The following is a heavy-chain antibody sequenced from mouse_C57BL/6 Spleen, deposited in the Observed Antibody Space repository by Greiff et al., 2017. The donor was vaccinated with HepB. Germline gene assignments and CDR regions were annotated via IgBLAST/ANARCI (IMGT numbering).Heavy chain of an antibody. CDR1: GYPFTESP. V-gene: IGHV1-62-2*01. Sequence: QVQLKESGAALVKPGASVKLSCKAPGYPFTESPIHWVKQRSGPGLEWIGWFYPGSGSIKYNEKFKDKATLTADKSSSTVYMERSRLTSEDSAVYFCARHEEDGMDYWGQGTSVTVSS. CDR2: FYPGSGSI. J-gene: IGHJ4*01. CDR3: ARHEEDGMDY.